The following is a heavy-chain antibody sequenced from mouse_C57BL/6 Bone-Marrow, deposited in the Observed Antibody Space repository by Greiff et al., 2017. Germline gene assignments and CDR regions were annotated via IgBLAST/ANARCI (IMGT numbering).Heavy chain of an antibody. V-gene: IGHV5-2*01. D-gene: IGHD1-1*01. CDR3: ARNGYYYGSSYVDWYFDV. CDR2: INSDGGST. Sequence: EVMLVESGGGLVQPGESLKLSCESNEYEFPSHDMSWVRKTPEKRLELVAAINSDGGSTYYPDTMERRFIISRDNTKKTLYLQMSSLRSEDTALYYCARNGYYYGSSYVDWYFDVWGTGTTVTVSA. J-gene: IGHJ1*03. CDR1: EYEFPSHD.